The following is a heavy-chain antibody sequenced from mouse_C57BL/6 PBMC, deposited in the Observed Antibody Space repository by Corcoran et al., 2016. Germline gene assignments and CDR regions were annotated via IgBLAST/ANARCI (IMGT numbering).Heavy chain of an antibody. J-gene: IGHJ1*03. Sequence: EVQLQQSGPVLVKPGASVKMSCKASGYTFTDYYMNWVKQSHGKSLEWIGVINPYNGGTSYNQKFKGKATLTVDKSSSTAYMELNSLTSEDSAVYYCARRGNGSSNRYFDVWGTGTTVTVSS. CDR1: GYTFTDYY. CDR2: INPYNGGT. CDR3: ARRGNGSSNRYFDV. V-gene: IGHV1-19*01. D-gene: IGHD1-1*01.